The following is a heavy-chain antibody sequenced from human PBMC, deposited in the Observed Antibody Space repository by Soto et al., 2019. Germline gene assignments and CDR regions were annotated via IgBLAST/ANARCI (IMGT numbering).Heavy chain of an antibody. CDR1: GFTFSSYG. J-gene: IGHJ6*02. D-gene: IGHD2-2*01. Sequence: SGGSLRLSCAASGFTFSSYGMHWVRQAPGKGLEWVAVISYDGSNKYYADSVKGRFTISRDNSKNTLYLQMNSLRAEDTAVYYCAKGPAIVLVPAAMNYYSGMDVWGQGTTVTVSS. CDR3: AKGPAIVLVPAAMNYYSGMDV. CDR2: ISYDGSNK. V-gene: IGHV3-30*18.